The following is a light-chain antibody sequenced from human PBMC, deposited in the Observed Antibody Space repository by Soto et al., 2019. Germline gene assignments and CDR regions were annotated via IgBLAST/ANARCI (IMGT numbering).Light chain of an antibody. J-gene: IGLJ3*02. V-gene: IGLV2-14*01. CDR2: EVS. Sequence: QSALTQPASVSGSPGQSITISCTGTSSDVGGYNYVSWYQQRPGKVPKLIIFEVSNRPSGVSDRFSGSKSGNTASLTISGLQPEDEADYYCSSYTTSSSLVFGGGTKLTVL. CDR1: SSDVGGYNY. CDR3: SSYTTSSSLV.